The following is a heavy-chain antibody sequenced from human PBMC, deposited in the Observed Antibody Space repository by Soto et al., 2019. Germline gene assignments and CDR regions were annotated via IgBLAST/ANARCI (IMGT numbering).Heavy chain of an antibody. CDR3: ARDRMDTAMVTLYYYYGMDV. J-gene: IGHJ6*02. CDR1: GYTFTIYG. V-gene: IGHV1-18*04. CDR2: ISAYNGNT. D-gene: IGHD5-18*01. Sequence: KVCCPASGYTFTIYGTTWVRQAPGQGLAWMGWISAYNGNTNYAQKLQGRVTMTTDTYTSTAYMELRSLRSDDTAVYYCARDRMDTAMVTLYYYYGMDVWGQGTTVTVSS.